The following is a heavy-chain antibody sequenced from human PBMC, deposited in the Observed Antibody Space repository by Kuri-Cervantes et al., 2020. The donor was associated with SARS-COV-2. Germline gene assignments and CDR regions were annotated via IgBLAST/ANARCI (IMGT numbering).Heavy chain of an antibody. CDR1: GFTFSSYS. D-gene: IGHD2-15*01. V-gene: IGHV3-48*02. J-gene: IGHJ6*02. CDR3: DRASGYCSGGSCSPYYYYGMDV. CDR2: ISSSSSTI. Sequence: GESLKISCAASGFTFSSYSMNWVRQAPGKGLEWVSYISSSSSTIYYADTVKGRFTISRDNAKNSLYLEMHSLRDEDTAVYYCDRASGYCSGGSCSPYYYYGMDVWGQGPTVTVSS.